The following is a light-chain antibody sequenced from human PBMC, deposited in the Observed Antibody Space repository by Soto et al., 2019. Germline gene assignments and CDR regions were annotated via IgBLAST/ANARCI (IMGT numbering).Light chain of an antibody. J-gene: IGKJ2*01. V-gene: IGKV1-5*01. Sequence: DIQMTQSPSTLSASVGDRVTITCRASQSISSWLAGYQQKPGKAPKLLIYDDSSLESGVTSRFSGSGSGTEFTLTISSLQPDDFETYYCQQYNSYWYTFGQGTKLEIK. CDR1: QSISSW. CDR3: QQYNSYWYT. CDR2: DDS.